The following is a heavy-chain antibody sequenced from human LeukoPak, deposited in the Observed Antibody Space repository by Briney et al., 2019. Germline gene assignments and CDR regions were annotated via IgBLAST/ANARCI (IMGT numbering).Heavy chain of an antibody. CDR3: ARGSSGDYYYYYMDV. J-gene: IGHJ6*03. CDR1: GFTFSSYE. Sequence: GGSLRLSCAASGFTFSSYEMNWVRQAPGKRLEWVSYISSSGSTVYYADSVKGRFTISTDNAKNSLYLQMNSLRAEDTAMYYCARGSSGDYYYYYMDVWGKGTTVTVSS. V-gene: IGHV3-48*03. CDR2: ISSSGSTV. D-gene: IGHD2-15*01.